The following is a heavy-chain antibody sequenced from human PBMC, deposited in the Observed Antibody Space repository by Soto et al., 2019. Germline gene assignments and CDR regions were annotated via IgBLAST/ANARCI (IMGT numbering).Heavy chain of an antibody. CDR2: INHSGST. D-gene: IGHD3-9*01. Sequence: SETLSLTCAVYGGSFSGYYWSWIRQPPGKGLEWIGEINHSGSTNYNPSLKSRVTISVDTSKNQFSLKLSSVTAADTAVYYCSRSFFVPVLLYFDWLPPPYYYYGMDVWGQGTTVTVSS. J-gene: IGHJ6*02. V-gene: IGHV4-34*01. CDR3: SRSFFVPVLLYFDWLPPPYYYYGMDV. CDR1: GGSFSGYY.